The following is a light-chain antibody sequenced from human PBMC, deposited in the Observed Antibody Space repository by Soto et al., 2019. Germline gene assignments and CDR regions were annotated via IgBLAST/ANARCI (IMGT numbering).Light chain of an antibody. V-gene: IGKV3-20*01. CDR1: QGVASNY. Sequence: ELVFTTPAHTHTVAPAASTTLTCRASQGVASNYLAWYQQKPGQAPRPLIYGASSRATGAPDRFSGSGSGTDFTLTISRLEPEDSAVYYCQQYGSSPWTFGQGTKVDI. CDR2: GAS. J-gene: IGKJ1*01. CDR3: QQYGSSPWT.